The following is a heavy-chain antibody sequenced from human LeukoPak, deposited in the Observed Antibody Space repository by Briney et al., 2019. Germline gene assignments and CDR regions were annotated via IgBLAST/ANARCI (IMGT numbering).Heavy chain of an antibody. CDR2: IIPILGIA. V-gene: IGHV1-69*04. Sequence: ASVKVSCKASGGTFSSYAISWVRQAPGQGLEWMGRIIPILGIANYAQKFQGRVTITADKSTSTAYMELSSLRSEDTAVYYCARAALGIVGATGWFDYWGQGTLVTVSS. CDR1: GGTFSSYA. J-gene: IGHJ4*02. CDR3: ARAALGIVGATGWFDY. D-gene: IGHD1-26*01.